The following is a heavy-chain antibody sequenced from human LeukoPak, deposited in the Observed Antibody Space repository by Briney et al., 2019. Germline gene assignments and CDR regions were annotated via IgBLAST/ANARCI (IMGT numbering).Heavy chain of an antibody. J-gene: IGHJ4*02. Sequence: PGGSLRLSCAASGFTFSSYAMSWVRQAPGKGLEWVSYISSSSSTIYYADSVKGRFTISRDNAKNSLYLQMNSLRAEDTAVYYCARGPAYYFDYWGQGTLVTVSS. V-gene: IGHV3-48*01. CDR2: ISSSSSTI. CDR3: ARGPAYYFDY. CDR1: GFTFSSYA.